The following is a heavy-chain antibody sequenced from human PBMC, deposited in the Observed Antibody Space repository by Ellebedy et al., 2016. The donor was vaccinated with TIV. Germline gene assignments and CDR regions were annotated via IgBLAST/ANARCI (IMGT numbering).Heavy chain of an antibody. J-gene: IGHJ4*02. CDR3: ARDLGVSDY. CDR2: IYYSGST. D-gene: IGHD2-21*01. V-gene: IGHV4-61*01. CDR1: GGSVSSSSYY. Sequence: GSPRLSXTVSGGSVSSSSYYWSWIRQPPGKGLEWIGYIYYSGSTNYNPSLKSRVTISVDTSKNQFSLKLSSVTAADTAVYYCARDLGVSDYWGQGTLVTVSS.